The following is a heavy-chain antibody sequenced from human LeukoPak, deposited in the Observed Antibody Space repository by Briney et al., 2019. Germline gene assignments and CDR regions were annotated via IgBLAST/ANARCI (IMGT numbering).Heavy chain of an antibody. D-gene: IGHD2-15*01. J-gene: IGHJ4*02. CDR3: AKQLGYCSDGSCYFPY. CDR2: ISTNGDRT. V-gene: IGHV3-23*01. CDR1: GLTFSNYA. Sequence: GGSLRLSCAASGLTFSNYAMTWVRQAPGKGLEWVSAISTNGDRTYYADSVQGRFTISRDNSKSTLCLQMNSLRAEDTAVYYCAKQLGYCSDGSCYFPYWGQGTLVTVSS.